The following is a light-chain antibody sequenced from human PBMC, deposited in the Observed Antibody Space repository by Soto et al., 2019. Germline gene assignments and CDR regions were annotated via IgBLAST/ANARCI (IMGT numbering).Light chain of an antibody. J-gene: IGKJ3*01. CDR2: GAS. Sequence: VVLTQSPATLSLSPGERATLSCRANQPVSANYLAWYQQKPGQAPRLLIYGASSRATGIPDRFSGSGSGTEFTFSISRLEPEDFAVFYCHHYGSSPFTFGPGAKVDIK. CDR1: QPVSANY. V-gene: IGKV3-20*01. CDR3: HHYGSSPFT.